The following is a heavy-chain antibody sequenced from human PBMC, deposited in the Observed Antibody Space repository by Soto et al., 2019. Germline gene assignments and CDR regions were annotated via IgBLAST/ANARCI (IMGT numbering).Heavy chain of an antibody. CDR1: GGSVSNNTYY. CDR3: AREELYLIRRSWFDP. D-gene: IGHD1-7*01. V-gene: IGHV4-61*01. J-gene: IGHJ5*02. Sequence: QVRLQESGPGLVKPSETLSLTCTVSGGSVSNNTYYWNWIRQPPGKGLEWIGYIYYTGTTIYNPSLNSRVTISLDTSKNQFSLKLTSVTAADTAVYYCAREELYLIRRSWFDPWGQGTLVTVSS. CDR2: IYYTGTT.